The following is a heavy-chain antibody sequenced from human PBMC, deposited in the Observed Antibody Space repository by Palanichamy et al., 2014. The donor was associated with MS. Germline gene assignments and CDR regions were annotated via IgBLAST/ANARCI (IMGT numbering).Heavy chain of an antibody. D-gene: IGHD3-16*01. V-gene: IGHV3-23*01. CDR3: AKVGYGDRHYFDC. CDR1: GFTFTNYA. CDR2: ITGSGGTT. Sequence: EVQLLEVWGRLGAAWGSLRLSCAASGFTFTNYAMSWVRQAPGKGLEWVSAITGSGGTTYNAADSVKGRFTISRDTSKNTLYLQMNSVRAEDTAVYYCAKVGYGDRHYFDCWGQGTLVTVSS. J-gene: IGHJ4*02.